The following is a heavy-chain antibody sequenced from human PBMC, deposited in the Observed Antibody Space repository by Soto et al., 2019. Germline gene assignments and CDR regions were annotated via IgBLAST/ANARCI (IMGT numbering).Heavy chain of an antibody. D-gene: IGHD6-19*01. J-gene: IGHJ4*02. CDR2: ISFDGNIK. CDR3: ARAPGHSVHSSGWQIDY. Sequence: PGGSLNLSCAASGFTFSDYAMYWVRQAPGKGLEWVSVISFDGNIKYYTGSVKGRFTISRDNSKNTLHLQVNSLRTEDTALYYCARAPGHSVHSSGWQIDYWGQGTLVTVSS. V-gene: IGHV3-30-3*01. CDR1: GFTFSDYA.